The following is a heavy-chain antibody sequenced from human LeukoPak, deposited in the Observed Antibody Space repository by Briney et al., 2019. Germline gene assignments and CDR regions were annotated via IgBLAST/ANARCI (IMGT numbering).Heavy chain of an antibody. CDR1: GFTFSSYS. CDR3: ARVLGIAAPYYMDV. Sequence: PGGSLRLSCAASGFTFSSYSMNWVRQAPGKGLEWVANIKQDGSEKYYVDSVKGRFTISRDNAKNSLYLQMNSLRAEDTAVYYCARVLGIAAPYYMDVWGKGTTVTVSS. CDR2: IKQDGSEK. V-gene: IGHV3-7*01. J-gene: IGHJ6*03. D-gene: IGHD6-13*01.